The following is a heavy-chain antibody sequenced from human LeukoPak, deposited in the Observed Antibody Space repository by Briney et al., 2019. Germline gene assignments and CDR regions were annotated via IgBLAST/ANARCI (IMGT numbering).Heavy chain of an antibody. V-gene: IGHV6-1*01. J-gene: IGHJ4*02. CDR2: TCYRSKWYN. Sequence: SQTLSLTCAISGDRVSSNSAAWNWIRQSPSRGLEWLGRTCYRSKWYNDYAVSVKSRTTINPDTSKNQFSLQLNSVTPEDTAVYYCARSGVIDMVPFDHWGQGTLVTVSS. D-gene: IGHD2-21*01. CDR1: GDRVSSNSAA. CDR3: ARSGVIDMVPFDH.